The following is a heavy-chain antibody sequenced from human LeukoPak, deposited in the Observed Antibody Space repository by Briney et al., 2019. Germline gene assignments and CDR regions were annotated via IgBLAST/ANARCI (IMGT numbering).Heavy chain of an antibody. CDR3: AKDYDFWRGAGAFDI. CDR2: ISANGGSP. J-gene: IGHJ3*02. V-gene: IGHV3-23*01. D-gene: IGHD3-3*01. CDR1: GFNFNSYA. Sequence: GGSLRLSCAASGFNFNSYAMSWVRQAPGKGLEWVSSISANGGSPYYADSVKGRFTISRDNSKNTLYLQMNSLRAEDTAVYYCAKDYDFWRGAGAFDIWGQGTMVTVSS.